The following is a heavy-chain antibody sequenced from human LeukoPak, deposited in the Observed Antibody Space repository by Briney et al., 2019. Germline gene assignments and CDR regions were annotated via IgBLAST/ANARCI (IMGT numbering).Heavy chain of an antibody. CDR3: ARDYDWAFDF. V-gene: IGHV3-48*02. Sequence: GGSLRLSYAASGFPFSGYVLSWVRQAPGKGLEWIAYINHNGEAIYYPDFVKGRFIISRDNVKNSLFLQMNDLRDEDTAIYYCARDYDWAFDFWGQGTRVTVSS. CDR2: INHNGEAI. J-gene: IGHJ4*02. D-gene: IGHD3-9*01. CDR1: GFPFSGYV.